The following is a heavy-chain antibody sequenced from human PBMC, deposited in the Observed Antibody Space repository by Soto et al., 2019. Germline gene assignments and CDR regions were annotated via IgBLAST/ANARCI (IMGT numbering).Heavy chain of an antibody. Sequence: EVQLVESGGGLVQPGGSLRLSCAASGFTFSSYAMHWVRQAPGKGLEYVSAISSNGGSTDYANSVKGRFTISRDNSKNTLYLQMGSLRAEDMAVYYCARGGYCSSTSCYYDSYYYYYMDVWGKGTTVTVSS. J-gene: IGHJ6*03. V-gene: IGHV3-64*01. CDR2: ISSNGGST. CDR3: ARGGYCSSTSCYYDSYYYYYMDV. D-gene: IGHD2-2*01. CDR1: GFTFSSYA.